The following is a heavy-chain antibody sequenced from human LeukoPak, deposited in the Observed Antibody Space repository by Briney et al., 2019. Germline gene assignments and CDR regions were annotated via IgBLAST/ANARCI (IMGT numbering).Heavy chain of an antibody. CDR1: GFTFNSYW. CDR2: INQDGSEK. D-gene: IGHD5-24*01. Sequence: GGSLRLSCIASGFTFNSYWMSWVRQAPGKGLEWVANINQDGSEKYYVDSVKGRFTISRDNAKNSLYLQMNSLRAEDTAVFYCARDRGNGYRDYWGQGTLVTVSS. CDR3: ARDRGNGYRDY. J-gene: IGHJ4*02. V-gene: IGHV3-7*01.